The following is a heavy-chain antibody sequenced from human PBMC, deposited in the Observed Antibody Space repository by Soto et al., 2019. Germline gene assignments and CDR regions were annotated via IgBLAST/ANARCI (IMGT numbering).Heavy chain of an antibody. CDR1: GGPISSYY. CDR2: IYYSGST. Sequence: SETLSLTCTVSGGPISSYYWSWIRQPPGKGLEWIGYIYYSGSTNYNPSLKSRVTISVDTSKNQFSLKLSSVTAADTAVYYCARGYCSSTSCYRPYMDVWGKGTTVTVSS. J-gene: IGHJ6*03. D-gene: IGHD2-2*02. CDR3: ARGYCSSTSCYRPYMDV. V-gene: IGHV4-59*01.